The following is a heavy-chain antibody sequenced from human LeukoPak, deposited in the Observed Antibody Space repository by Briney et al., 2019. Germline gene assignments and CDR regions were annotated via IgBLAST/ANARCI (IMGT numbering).Heavy chain of an antibody. D-gene: IGHD2-15*01. Sequence: GGSLRPSCAASGFMFSNYWMTWVRQAPGKGLEWVANIKREGSEKHYVESVKGRLTIPRDNAKNLLYLQMNSLRAEDTAVYYCARLPADDSVFDHWGQGTLVTVSS. CDR3: ARLPADDSVFDH. V-gene: IGHV3-7*01. CDR2: IKREGSEK. J-gene: IGHJ4*02. CDR1: GFMFSNYW.